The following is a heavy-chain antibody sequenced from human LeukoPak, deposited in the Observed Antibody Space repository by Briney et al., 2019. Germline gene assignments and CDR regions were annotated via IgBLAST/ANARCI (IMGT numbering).Heavy chain of an antibody. CDR1: GGSFSGYY. Sequence: PSETLSLTCAVYGGSFSGYYWSWIRQPPGKGLEWIGEINHSGSTNYNPSLKSRVTISVDTSKNQFSLKLSSVTAADTAVYYCASLAPYYSSSLGSYTDYWGQGTLVTVSS. J-gene: IGHJ4*02. D-gene: IGHD6-13*01. CDR2: INHSGST. CDR3: ASLAPYYSSSLGSYTDY. V-gene: IGHV4-34*01.